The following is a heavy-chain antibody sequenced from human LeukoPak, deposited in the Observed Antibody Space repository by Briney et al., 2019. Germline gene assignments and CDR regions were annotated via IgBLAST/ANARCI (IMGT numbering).Heavy chain of an antibody. J-gene: IGHJ4*02. CDR1: GYTFTSYA. V-gene: IGHV1-3*01. CDR3: ARVGSYYVDPFDY. CDR2: INAGNGNT. D-gene: IGHD1-26*01. Sequence: ASVKVSCKASGYTFTSYAMHWVRQAPGQRLEWMGWINAGNGNTKYSQKFQGRVTITRDTSASTAYMELSSLRSEDTAVYYCARVGSYYVDPFDYWGQGTLVTVSS.